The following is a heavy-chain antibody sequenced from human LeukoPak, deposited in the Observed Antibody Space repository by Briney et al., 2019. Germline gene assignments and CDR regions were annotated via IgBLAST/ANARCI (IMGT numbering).Heavy chain of an antibody. D-gene: IGHD2-2*01. V-gene: IGHV3-11*04. J-gene: IGHJ4*02. CDR1: GFTFSDYY. CDR3: ARDGVVVPATTDRFDY. Sequence: GGSLRLSCAASGFTFSDYYMSWIRQAPGKGLEWVSYISSSGSTTYYADSVKGRFTISRDNSKNSLYLQMNSLRAEDTAVYYCARDGVVVPATTDRFDYWGQGTLVTVSS. CDR2: ISSSGSTT.